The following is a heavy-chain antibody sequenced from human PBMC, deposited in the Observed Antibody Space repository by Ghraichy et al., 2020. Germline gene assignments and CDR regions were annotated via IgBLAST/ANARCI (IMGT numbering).Heavy chain of an antibody. CDR2: IHHSGTV. CDR3: ARGGNGDHYYYYGLDV. Sequence: SETLSLTCTVSGGSIRSESYYWDWLRQSRGKGLEGIRSIHHSGTVYYNPSLKNRVTVSVDTAKDQFSLELTSVTAADTAVYYCARGGNGDHYYYYGLDVWGQGTTIIVS. V-gene: IGHV4-39*01. CDR1: GGSIRSESYY. J-gene: IGHJ6*02. D-gene: IGHD3-16*01.